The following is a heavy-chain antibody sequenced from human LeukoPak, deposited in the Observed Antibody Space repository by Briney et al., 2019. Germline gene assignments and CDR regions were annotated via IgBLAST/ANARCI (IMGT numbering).Heavy chain of an antibody. CDR3: ARDLLNEGNHLDY. D-gene: IGHD4-23*01. CDR1: GGSISSGDYY. Sequence: SQTLSLTCTVSGGSISSGDYYWSWIRQPPGKGLEWIGCIYYSGSTYYNPSLKSRVTISVDTSKNQFSLKLSSVTAADTAVYYCARDLLNEGNHLDYWGQGTLVTVSS. CDR2: IYYSGST. J-gene: IGHJ4*02. V-gene: IGHV4-30-4*01.